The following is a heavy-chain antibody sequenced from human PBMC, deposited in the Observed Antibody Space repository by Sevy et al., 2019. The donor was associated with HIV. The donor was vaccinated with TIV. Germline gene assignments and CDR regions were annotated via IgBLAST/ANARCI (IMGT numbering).Heavy chain of an antibody. CDR1: GYTFTGYY. CDR3: ARSYPLRQYCSSTSCYLLY. V-gene: IGHV1-2*02. Sequence: ASVKVSCKASGYTFTGYYMHWVRQAPGQGLEWMGWINPNSGGTNYAQKFQGRVTMTRDTSISTAYMELSRLRSDDTAVYYCARSYPLRQYCSSTSCYLLYWGQGTLVTVSS. CDR2: INPNSGGT. J-gene: IGHJ4*02. D-gene: IGHD2-2*01.